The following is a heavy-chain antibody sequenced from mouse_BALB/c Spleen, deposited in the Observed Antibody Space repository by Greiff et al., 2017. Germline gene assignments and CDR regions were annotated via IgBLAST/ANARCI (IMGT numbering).Heavy chain of an antibody. D-gene: IGHD2-1*01. J-gene: IGHJ3*01. CDR3: ARGIYYGNYGGFAY. CDR1: GFTFSDYY. V-gene: IGHV5-4*02. CDR2: ISDGGSYT. Sequence: EVHLVESGGGLVKPGGSLKLSCAASGFTFSDYYMYWVRQTPEKRLEWVATISDGGSYTYYPDSVKGRFTISRDNAKNNLYLQMSSLKSEDTAMYYCARGIYYGNYGGFAYWGQGTLVTVSA.